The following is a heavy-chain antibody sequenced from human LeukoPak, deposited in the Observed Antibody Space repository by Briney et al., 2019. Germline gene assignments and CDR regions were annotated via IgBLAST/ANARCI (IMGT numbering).Heavy chain of an antibody. D-gene: IGHD3-10*01. CDR1: GFTFSSYA. CDR2: ISYDGSDE. CDR3: ARDQGATLVRGVTPYLDY. Sequence: PGKSLRLSCAASGFTFSSYAMRWVRQAPGKGLEWVSIISYDGSDEKFADSVKGRFTISRDNSKNMVFLQMNSLRAEDTAVYYCARDQGATLVRGVTPYLDYWGQGTLVSVSS. V-gene: IGHV3-30*04. J-gene: IGHJ4*02.